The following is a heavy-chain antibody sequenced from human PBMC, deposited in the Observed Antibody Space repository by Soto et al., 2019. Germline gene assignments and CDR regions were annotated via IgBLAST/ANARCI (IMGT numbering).Heavy chain of an antibody. CDR1: GFTFSSFT. D-gene: IGHD6-19*01. J-gene: IGHJ4*02. CDR3: ARSIAVAGTPEFDY. Sequence: QVKLVESGGGVVQPGRSLRLSCAASGFTFSSFTMHWVRQAPGKGLEWVGVISYDDGTNQYYAEAVKGRFTFSRDNPKNTLYLQMNSLRAEDTAVYYCARSIAVAGTPEFDYWGPGTLVTVSS. V-gene: IGHV3-30-3*01. CDR2: ISYDDGTNQ.